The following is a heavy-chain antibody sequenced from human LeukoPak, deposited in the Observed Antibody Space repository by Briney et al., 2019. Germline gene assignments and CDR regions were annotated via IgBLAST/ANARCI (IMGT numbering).Heavy chain of an antibody. J-gene: IGHJ4*02. CDR2: FDPEDGET. Sequence: ASVKVSCKVSGYTLTELSMHWVRQAPGKGLEWMGGFDPEDGETIYAQKFQGRVTMTEDTSTDTAYMELSSLRSEDTAVYYCARGQKRMVRGVIYYFDYWGQGTLVTVSS. CDR1: GYTLTELS. D-gene: IGHD3-10*01. CDR3: ARGQKRMVRGVIYYFDY. V-gene: IGHV1-24*01.